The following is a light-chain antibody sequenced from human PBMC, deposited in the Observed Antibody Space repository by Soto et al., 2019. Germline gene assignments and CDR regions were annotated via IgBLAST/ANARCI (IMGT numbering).Light chain of an antibody. CDR1: QSVSTS. Sequence: EIVMTQSPATLSVSPGERATLSCRASQSVSTSLAWYQQKPGQAPRLLISGASTRATGVPARFSGSGSETEFTLTNSSLQSEDFAVYYCQQYNNWWTFGQGTKVEIK. V-gene: IGKV3-15*01. J-gene: IGKJ1*01. CDR2: GAS. CDR3: QQYNNWWT.